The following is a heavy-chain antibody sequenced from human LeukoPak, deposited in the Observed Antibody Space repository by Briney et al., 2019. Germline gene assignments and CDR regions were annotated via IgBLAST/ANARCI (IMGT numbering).Heavy chain of an antibody. CDR1: GVTFTNFD. D-gene: IGHD2-2*01. CDR3: ARDRYIVVVPAAPDAFDI. Sequence: ASVKVSCKASGVTFTNFDISWVRQAPGQGLEWMGWINPNSGGTNYAQKFQGRVTMTRDTSISTAYMELRSLRSDDTAVYYCARDRYIVVVPAAPDAFDIWGQGTMVTVSS. CDR2: INPNSGGT. J-gene: IGHJ3*02. V-gene: IGHV1-2*02.